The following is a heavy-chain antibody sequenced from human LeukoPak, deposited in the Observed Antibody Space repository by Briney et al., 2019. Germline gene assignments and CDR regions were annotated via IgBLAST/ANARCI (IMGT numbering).Heavy chain of an antibody. CDR2: INHSGST. CDR1: GGSFSCYY. Sequence: SETLSLTCAVYGGSFSCYYWSWLRQPPGKGLEWIGEINHSGSTNYNPSLKSRVTISVDTSKNQFSLKLGSVTAADTAVYYCARGGYYDFWSGYYIDYWGQGTLVTVSS. D-gene: IGHD3-3*01. J-gene: IGHJ4*02. V-gene: IGHV4-34*01. CDR3: ARGGYYDFWSGYYIDY.